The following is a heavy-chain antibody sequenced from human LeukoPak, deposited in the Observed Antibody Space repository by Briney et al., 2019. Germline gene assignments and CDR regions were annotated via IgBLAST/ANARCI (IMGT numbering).Heavy chain of an antibody. V-gene: IGHV4-38-2*02. D-gene: IGHD6-6*01. Sequence: SETLSLTCTVSGYSISSGYYWGWIRQPPGKGLEWIGSIYHSGRTFYNPSLKSRVTISVDTSKNQFSLKLSSVTAADTAVYYCASRNGKYSSSSDWGQGTLVTVPS. CDR1: GYSISSGYY. CDR2: IYHSGRT. CDR3: ASRNGKYSSSSD. J-gene: IGHJ4*02.